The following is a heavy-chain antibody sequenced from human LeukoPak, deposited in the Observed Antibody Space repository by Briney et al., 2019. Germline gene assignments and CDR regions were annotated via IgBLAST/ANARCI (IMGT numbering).Heavy chain of an antibody. J-gene: IGHJ4*02. CDR3: AKDAKNVYCSGGGCHESHFHD. V-gene: IGHV4-4*07. CDR1: GGSISSYY. CDR2: IYTSGST. D-gene: IGHD2-15*01. Sequence: PSETLSLTCSVSGGSISSYYWSWIRQPAGKGLEYIGRIYTSGSTNYNPSLKSRVTMSVDTSKNQFSLKLSSVTAADTAVYYCAKDAKNVYCSGGGCHESHFHDWGQGTLVTVSS.